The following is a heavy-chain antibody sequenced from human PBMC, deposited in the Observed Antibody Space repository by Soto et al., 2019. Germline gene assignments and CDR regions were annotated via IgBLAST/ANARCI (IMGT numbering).Heavy chain of an antibody. CDR3: ARDKARGIAARQGLDY. Sequence: QVPLVQSGAEVKKPGSSVKVSCKASGGTFSSYAISWVRQAPGQGLEWMGGIIPIFGTANYAQKFQGRVTITADESTSTAYMELSSLRSEDTAVYYCARDKARGIAARQGLDYWGQGTLVTVSS. J-gene: IGHJ4*02. D-gene: IGHD6-6*01. CDR1: GGTFSSYA. V-gene: IGHV1-69*01. CDR2: IIPIFGTA.